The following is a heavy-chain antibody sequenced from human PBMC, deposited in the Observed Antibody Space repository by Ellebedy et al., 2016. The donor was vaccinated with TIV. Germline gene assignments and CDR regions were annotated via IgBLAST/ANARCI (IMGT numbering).Heavy chain of an antibody. D-gene: IGHD3-10*01. CDR1: GGSISSSTYY. V-gene: IGHV4-39*01. Sequence: MPSETLSLTCTVSGGSISSSTYYWGWLRQPPGKGLEWIGSMYYSGRTYYNPSLKSRVTMSVDTSKNQFSLRLSSVTAADTAVYYFPRHVPYGSGPSINWFDPWGQGTLVTVSS. CDR3: PRHVPYGSGPSINWFDP. CDR2: MYYSGRT. J-gene: IGHJ5*02.